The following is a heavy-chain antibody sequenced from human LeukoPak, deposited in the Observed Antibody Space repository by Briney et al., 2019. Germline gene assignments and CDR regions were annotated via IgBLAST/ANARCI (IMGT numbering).Heavy chain of an antibody. CDR1: GYTFTGYY. Sequence: ASVKVSCKASGYTFTGYYMHWVRQAPGQGLEWMGWINPNSGGTNYAQKFQGRVTMTRDTSISTAYMELSRLRSDDTAVYYCARGGYYYDSSGYSASFDYWGQGTLVTVSS. CDR2: INPNSGGT. CDR3: ARGGYYYDSSGYSASFDY. J-gene: IGHJ4*02. V-gene: IGHV1-2*02. D-gene: IGHD3-22*01.